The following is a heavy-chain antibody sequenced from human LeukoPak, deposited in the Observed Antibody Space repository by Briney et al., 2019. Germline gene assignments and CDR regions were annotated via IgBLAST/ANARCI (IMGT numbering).Heavy chain of an antibody. V-gene: IGHV1-18*01. CDR1: GYTFTSYG. CDR3: GATYSSGWPAINYYYYGMDV. Sequence: VASVKVSCKASGYTFTSYGISWVRQAPGQGLEWMGWISAYNGNTNYAQKPQGRVTMTTDTSTSTAYMELRSLRSDDTAVYYCGATYSSGWPAINYYYYGMDVWGQGTTVTVSS. D-gene: IGHD6-19*01. J-gene: IGHJ6*02. CDR2: ISAYNGNT.